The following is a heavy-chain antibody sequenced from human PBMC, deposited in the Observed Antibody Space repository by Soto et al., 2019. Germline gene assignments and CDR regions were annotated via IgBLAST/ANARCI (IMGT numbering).Heavy chain of an antibody. D-gene: IGHD3-22*01. CDR2: ISGRGGSS. CDR3: AKSSGYYYDDFDI. V-gene: IGHV3-23*01. CDR1: GFIFSSNA. Sequence: EGSLRLSCAASGFIFSSNAMSWVRRAPGKGMAGFSGISGRGGSSFFSVYVKGGLTISRYNSKDTLDLQMNSLRAEDTALYYCAKSSGYYYDDFDIWCQGTMVTVSS. J-gene: IGHJ3*02.